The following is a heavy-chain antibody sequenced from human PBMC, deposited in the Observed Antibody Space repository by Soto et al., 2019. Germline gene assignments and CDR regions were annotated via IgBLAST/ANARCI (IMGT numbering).Heavy chain of an antibody. J-gene: IGHJ5*02. CDR1: GGSITSSNSY. V-gene: IGHV4-39*01. Sequence: SETLSLTCSVSGGSITSSNSYWGWIRQAPGKELVWIGNVYYSGGTYYRPSLKSRVTISIDTSKNQCSLRLSSVTAADTAVYYCVRQSTQNYDLPKFDPWGLGTLVTVSS. CDR3: VRQSTQNYDLPKFDP. CDR2: VYYSGGT. D-gene: IGHD3-3*01.